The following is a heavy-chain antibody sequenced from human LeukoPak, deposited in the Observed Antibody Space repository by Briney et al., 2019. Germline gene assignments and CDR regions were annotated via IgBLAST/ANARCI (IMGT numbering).Heavy chain of an antibody. Sequence: GASVMVSCKASGGTFSSYAISWVRQAPGQGLEWMGGIIPIFGTANYAQKFQGRVTITADESTSTAYMELSSLRSEDTAVYYCARPTHAYGSGRGYFDYWGQGTLVTVSS. CDR3: ARPTHAYGSGRGYFDY. CDR1: GGTFSSYA. CDR2: IIPIFGTA. J-gene: IGHJ4*02. V-gene: IGHV1-69*13. D-gene: IGHD3-10*01.